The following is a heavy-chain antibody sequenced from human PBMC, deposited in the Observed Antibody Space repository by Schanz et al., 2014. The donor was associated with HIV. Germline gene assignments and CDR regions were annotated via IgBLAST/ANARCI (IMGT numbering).Heavy chain of an antibody. D-gene: IGHD1-20*01. Sequence: VQLVESGGGVVQPGRSRRLACAASGFTFSSYDMHWIRQAPGRGLEWVAVIWYDGSNKYYADSVKGRFTISRDNSKKTLYLQMNSLRAEDTAVYYCARGEAITYYYHYYGMDVWGQGTTVTVSS. CDR3: ARGEAITYYYHYYGMDV. CDR2: IWYDGSNK. V-gene: IGHV3-33*08. CDR1: GFTFSSYD. J-gene: IGHJ6*02.